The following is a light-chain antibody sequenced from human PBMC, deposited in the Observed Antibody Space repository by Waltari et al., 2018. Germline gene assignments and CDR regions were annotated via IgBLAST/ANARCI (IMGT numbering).Light chain of an antibody. V-gene: IGLV2-8*01. CDR2: GVT. CDR3: TSYGGVNVLGVL. J-gene: IGLJ2*01. Sequence: QSALTQPPSASGSPGQSVTISCAGTNSDVGTYNYVSWYQHHPGKAPKLLIYGVTERLPGVPDRFSGSKSGTTASLTVSGLQADDEADYYCTSYGGVNVLGVLCGGGTKLTVL. CDR1: NSDVGTYNY.